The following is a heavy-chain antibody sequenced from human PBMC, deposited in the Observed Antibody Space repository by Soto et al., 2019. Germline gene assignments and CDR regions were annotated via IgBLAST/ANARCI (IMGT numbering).Heavy chain of an antibody. CDR1: AGSFRDFH. CDR2: INQSGDT. CDR3: ARGRGLPGAYYYYYMDV. D-gene: IGHD2-2*01. V-gene: IGHV4-34*02. Sequence: QVQLQQWGAGLLKPSETLSLTCSVYAGSFRDFHWTWIRQPPGKGLEWMGEINQSGDTNDNPSFKSRVNISLDTSKKQFSLKVPSVTAADTAVYFCARGRGLPGAYYYYYMDVWGKGTTVTVSS. J-gene: IGHJ6*03.